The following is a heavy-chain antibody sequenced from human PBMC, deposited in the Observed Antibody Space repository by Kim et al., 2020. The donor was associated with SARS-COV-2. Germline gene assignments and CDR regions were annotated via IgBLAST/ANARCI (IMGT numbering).Heavy chain of an antibody. V-gene: IGHV1-46*01. Sequence: SHAQKCQGRVTMTRDTSTSTVYMELSSLRSEDTAVYYCARALPSVRGLDYWGQGTLVTVSS. D-gene: IGHD3-10*01. J-gene: IGHJ4*02. CDR3: ARALPSVRGLDY.